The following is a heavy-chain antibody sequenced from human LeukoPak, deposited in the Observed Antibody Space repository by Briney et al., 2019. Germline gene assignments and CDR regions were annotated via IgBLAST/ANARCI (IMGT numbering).Heavy chain of an antibody. CDR2: ISSTSSYT. Sequence: GGSRNPSFAASGFTFRDYSMSWIRQAPGKALEGVSYISSTSSYTNYADSVKGRFTISRDNAKNSLYLQMNSLRAEDTAVYYCARSNRGVIQLPDYWGQGTLVTVPS. J-gene: IGHJ4*02. D-gene: IGHD5-18*01. V-gene: IGHV3-11*03. CDR3: ARSNRGVIQLPDY. CDR1: GFTFRDYS.